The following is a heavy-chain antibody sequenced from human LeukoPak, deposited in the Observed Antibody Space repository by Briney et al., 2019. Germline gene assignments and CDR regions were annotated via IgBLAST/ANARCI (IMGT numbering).Heavy chain of an antibody. D-gene: IGHD6-25*01. CDR3: TTAPARIDY. CDR1: GFTFSNAW. J-gene: IGHJ4*02. V-gene: IGHV3-15*01. Sequence: PGGSLRLSCAASGFTFSNAWMSWVRQAPGKGLEWVGRIKSKTEGGTTGYAAPVKGRFTISRDDSKNTLYLQMNSLKTEDTAVYYCTTAPARIDYWGQGTLVIVSS. CDR2: IKSKTEGGTT.